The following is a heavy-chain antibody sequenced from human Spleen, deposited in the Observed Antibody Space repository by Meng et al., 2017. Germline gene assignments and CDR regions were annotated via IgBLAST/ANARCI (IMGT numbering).Heavy chain of an antibody. CDR1: GFTFSSYA. D-gene: IGHD3-22*01. CDR3: ARDQYYYDSSGFAGGPSAVDY. CDR2: ISYDGSNK. J-gene: IGHJ4*02. Sequence: GESLKISCAASGFTFSSYAMHWVRQAPGKGLEWVAVISYDGSNKYYADSVKGRFTISRDNSKNTLYLQMNSLRAEDTAVYYCARDQYYYDSSGFAGGPSAVDYWGQGTLVTVSS. V-gene: IGHV3-30*04.